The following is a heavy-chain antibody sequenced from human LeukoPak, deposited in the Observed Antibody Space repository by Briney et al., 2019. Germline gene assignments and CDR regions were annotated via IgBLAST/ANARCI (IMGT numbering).Heavy chain of an antibody. CDR1: GGSISSGDYY. J-gene: IGHJ4*02. D-gene: IGHD3-10*01. Sequence: SETLSLTCTVSGGSISSGDYYWSWIRQPPGKGLEWIGYIYYSGSTYYNPSLKSRVSISVDTSKNQFSLKLSSVTAADTAVYYCARVSHSYGSGSHDWGQGTLVTVSS. CDR2: IYYSGST. CDR3: ARVSHSYGSGSHD. V-gene: IGHV4-30-4*01.